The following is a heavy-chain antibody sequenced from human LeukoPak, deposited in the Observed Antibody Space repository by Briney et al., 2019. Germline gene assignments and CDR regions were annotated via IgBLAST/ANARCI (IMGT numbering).Heavy chain of an antibody. V-gene: IGHV1-2*02. CDR3: ARGGLRGSYYEYFHH. CDR2: INPNSGDT. Sequence: ASVKVSCKASGYTFTGYYMHWVRQAPGQGLEWMGWINPNSGDTNYAQKFQGRVTVTRYTSISTAYMELSRLRSDDTAVYYCARGGLRGSYYEYFHHWGQGTLVSVSS. CDR1: GYTFTGYY. D-gene: IGHD1-26*01. J-gene: IGHJ1*01.